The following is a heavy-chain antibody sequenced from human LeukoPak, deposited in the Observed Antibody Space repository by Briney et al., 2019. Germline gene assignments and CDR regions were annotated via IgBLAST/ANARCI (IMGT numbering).Heavy chain of an antibody. Sequence: GGSLRLSCAASGFTFSSYGMHWVRQAPGKGLEWVAVISYDGSNKYYADSVKGRFTISRDNSKNTLYLQMNSLRAEDTAVYYCARDGPANYYDSSATWYFDLWGRGTLVTVSS. CDR2: ISYDGSNK. V-gene: IGHV3-30*03. CDR3: ARDGPANYYDSSATWYFDL. D-gene: IGHD3-22*01. CDR1: GFTFSSYG. J-gene: IGHJ2*01.